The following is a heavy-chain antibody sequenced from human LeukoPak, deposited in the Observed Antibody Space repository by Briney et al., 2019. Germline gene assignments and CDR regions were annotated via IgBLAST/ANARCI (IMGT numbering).Heavy chain of an antibody. V-gene: IGHV3-33*01. J-gene: IGHJ4*02. Sequence: GRSLRLSCAASGFTFSSYGMHWVRQAPGKGLEWVAVIWYDGSNKYYADSVKGRFTISRDNSKNTLYLQVNSLRAEDTAVYYCARDPRIEWELYFDYWGQGTLVTVSS. CDR2: IWYDGSNK. CDR1: GFTFSSYG. D-gene: IGHD1-26*01. CDR3: ARDPRIEWELYFDY.